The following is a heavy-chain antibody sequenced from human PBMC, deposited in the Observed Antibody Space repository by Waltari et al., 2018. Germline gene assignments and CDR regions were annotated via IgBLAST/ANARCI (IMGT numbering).Heavy chain of an antibody. Sequence: QVQLVQSGAEVKKPGASVKVSCKASGYTVTSYYMHWVRQAPVQGLEWMGIINPSGGSTSYAQKFQGRVTMTRDTSTSTVYMELSSLRSEDTAVYYCARSIVGATWALNAFDIWGQGTMVTVSS. J-gene: IGHJ3*02. CDR3: ARSIVGATWALNAFDI. V-gene: IGHV1-46*01. D-gene: IGHD1-26*01. CDR1: GYTVTSYY. CDR2: INPSGGST.